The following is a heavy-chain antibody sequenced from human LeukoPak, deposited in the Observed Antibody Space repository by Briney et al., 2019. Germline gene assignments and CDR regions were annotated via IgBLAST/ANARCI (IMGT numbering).Heavy chain of an antibody. V-gene: IGHV3-23*01. CDR1: GFTFSSYA. CDR3: AKGVSHYGDYESWFDP. CDR2: ISGSGGST. J-gene: IGHJ5*02. D-gene: IGHD4-17*01. Sequence: PGGSLRLSCAASGFTFSSYAMSWVREAPGKGLEWVSAISGSGGSTYYADSVKGRFSISRDNSMNTLYLQMNSLRAEDTAVYYCAKGVSHYGDYESWFDPWGQGTLVTVSS.